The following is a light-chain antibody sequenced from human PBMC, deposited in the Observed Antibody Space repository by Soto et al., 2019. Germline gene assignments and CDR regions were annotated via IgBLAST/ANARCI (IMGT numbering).Light chain of an antibody. CDR2: DAS. Sequence: EIVMTQSPATLSVSPGERATLSCRASQSVGSNLAWYQQKPGQAPRLLIYDASTRATGIPARFSGSGSGTEFTLTISSLQSEDFAVYYCQQYGSSPPGTFGQGTKVDIK. J-gene: IGKJ1*01. V-gene: IGKV3-15*01. CDR3: QQYGSSPPGT. CDR1: QSVGSN.